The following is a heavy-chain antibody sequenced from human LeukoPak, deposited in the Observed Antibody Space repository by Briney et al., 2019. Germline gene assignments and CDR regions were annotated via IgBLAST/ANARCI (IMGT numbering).Heavy chain of an antibody. V-gene: IGHV4-34*01. D-gene: IGHD2-15*01. Sequence: SETLSLTCAVYGGSFSGYYWSWLRQPPGKGLEWIGEINHSGSTNYNPSLKSRVTISVDTSKNQFPLKLSSVTAADTAVYYCARGLSSKPYIVRRPEKNYMDVWGKGTTVTVSS. CDR3: ARGLSSKPYIVRRPEKNYMDV. CDR2: INHSGST. J-gene: IGHJ6*03. CDR1: GGSFSGYY.